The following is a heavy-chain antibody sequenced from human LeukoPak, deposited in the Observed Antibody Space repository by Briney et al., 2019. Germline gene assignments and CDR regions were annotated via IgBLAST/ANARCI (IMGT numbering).Heavy chain of an antibody. CDR1: GYSITSGYY. V-gene: IGHV4-38-2*01. CDR3: ARHYSNYFFDY. Sequence: PSETLSLTCAVSGYSITSGYYWAWIRQPPGKGLEWIGNIYHSGSTYYNASLKSRVTTSVDTSKNQFSLKLSSVTAADTAVYYCARHYSNYFFDYWGQGTLVTVSS. J-gene: IGHJ4*02. D-gene: IGHD4-11*01. CDR2: IYHSGST.